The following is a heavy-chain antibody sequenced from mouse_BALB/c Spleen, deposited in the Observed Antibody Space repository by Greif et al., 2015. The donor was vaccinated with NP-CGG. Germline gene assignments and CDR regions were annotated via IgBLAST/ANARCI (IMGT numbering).Heavy chain of an antibody. D-gene: IGHD2-2*01. V-gene: IGHV2-2*02. CDR2: IWSGGST. CDR3: AKNAYGYDAWFAY. CDR1: GFSLTSYG. J-gene: IGHJ3*01. Sequence: VKLEESGPGLVQPSQSLSITCTVSGFSLTSYGVHWVRQSPGKGLEWLGVIWSGGSTDYNAAFISRLSISKDSSKSXVFFKMNSLKANDTAIYYCAKNAYGYDAWFAYWGKGTLVTVSA.